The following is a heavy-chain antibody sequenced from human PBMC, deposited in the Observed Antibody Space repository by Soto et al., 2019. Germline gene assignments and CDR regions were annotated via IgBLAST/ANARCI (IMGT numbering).Heavy chain of an antibody. CDR1: GFTFSSYA. CDR3: AKGSYYDSSGYSH. D-gene: IGHD3-22*01. Sequence: SGGSLRLSCAASGFTFSSYAMSWVRQAPGKGLEWVSAISGSGGSTYYADSVKGRFTISRDNSKNTLYLQMNSLRAEDTAVYYCAKGSYYDSSGYSHWGQGTLVTVSS. J-gene: IGHJ4*02. V-gene: IGHV3-23*01. CDR2: ISGSGGST.